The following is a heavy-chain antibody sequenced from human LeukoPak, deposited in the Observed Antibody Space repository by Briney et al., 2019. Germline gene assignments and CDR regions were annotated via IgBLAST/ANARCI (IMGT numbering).Heavy chain of an antibody. CDR1: GYTFTSYD. CDR2: MNPNSGNT. Sequence: ASVKVSCKASGYTFTSYDINWVRQATGQGLEWMGWMNPNSGNTGYAQKFQGRVTMTRNTSISTAYMELSSLRSEDTAVYYCARGRQKVLGSLLWFGELLEGRTTGFDPWGQGTLVTVSS. CDR3: ARGRQKVLGSLLWFGELLEGRTTGFDP. V-gene: IGHV1-8*01. D-gene: IGHD3-10*01. J-gene: IGHJ5*02.